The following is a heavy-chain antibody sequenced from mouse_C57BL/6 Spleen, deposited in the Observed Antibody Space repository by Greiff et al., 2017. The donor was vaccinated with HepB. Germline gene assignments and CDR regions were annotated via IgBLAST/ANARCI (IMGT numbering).Heavy chain of an antibody. CDR3: ARQTGRYFDV. J-gene: IGHJ1*03. Sequence: EVMLVESGGDLVKPGGSLKLSCAASGFTFSSYGMSWVRQTPDKRLEWVATISSGGSYTYYPDSVKGRFTISRDNAKNTLYLQMSSLKSEDTAMYYCARQTGRYFDVWGTGTTVTVSS. D-gene: IGHD4-1*01. CDR1: GFTFSSYG. V-gene: IGHV5-6*01. CDR2: ISSGGSYT.